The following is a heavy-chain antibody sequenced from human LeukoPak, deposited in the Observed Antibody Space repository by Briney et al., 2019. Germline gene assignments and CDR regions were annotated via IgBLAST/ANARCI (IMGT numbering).Heavy chain of an antibody. Sequence: GGSLRLSCAASGFTFSNYSLTWVRQAPGKGLEWVSGISGNGGSTSYADSVKGRFTISRDNAKNSLYLQMNSLRAEDTAVYYCAREMGATDGWGQGTLVTVSS. CDR2: ISGNGGST. V-gene: IGHV3-23*01. D-gene: IGHD1-26*01. CDR1: GFTFSNYS. CDR3: AREMGATDG. J-gene: IGHJ4*02.